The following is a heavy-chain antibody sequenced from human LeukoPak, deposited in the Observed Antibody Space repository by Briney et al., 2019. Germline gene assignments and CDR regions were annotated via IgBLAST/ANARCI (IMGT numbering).Heavy chain of an antibody. V-gene: IGHV1-2*02. CDR3: ARATDSSGYYYDAFDI. CDR2: INPNSGGT. J-gene: IGHJ3*02. Sequence: ASVKVSCKASGYTFNSYDINWVRQAPGQGLEWMGWINPNSGGTNYAQKFQGRVTMTRDTSISTAYMELSRLRSDDTAVYYCARATDSSGYYYDAFDIWGQGTMVTVSS. CDR1: GYTFNSYD. D-gene: IGHD3-22*01.